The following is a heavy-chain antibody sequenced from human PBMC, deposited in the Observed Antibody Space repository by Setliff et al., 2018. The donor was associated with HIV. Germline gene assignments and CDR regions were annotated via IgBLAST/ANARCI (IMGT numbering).Heavy chain of an antibody. Sequence: LGESLKISCKGSGYSFTSYWIGWVRQMPGKGLEWMVIIYPGDSDTKYSPSFQGQVTISADTSTSTAYLQWSSLKASDTAMYYCARRLYSSEAFDPWGQGTLVTVSS. V-gene: IGHV5-51*01. D-gene: IGHD6-25*01. CDR3: ARRLYSSEAFDP. CDR2: IYPGDSDT. CDR1: GYSFTSYW. J-gene: IGHJ5*02.